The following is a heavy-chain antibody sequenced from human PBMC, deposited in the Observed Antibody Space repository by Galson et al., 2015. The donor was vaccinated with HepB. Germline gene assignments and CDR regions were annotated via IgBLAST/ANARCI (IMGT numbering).Heavy chain of an antibody. V-gene: IGHV1-18*04. CDR1: GYTFTGYG. D-gene: IGHD3-16*01. CDR2: ISAYNGNT. J-gene: IGHJ4*02. CDR3: ARDPRPIYDYVWGSFGDYFDY. Sequence: SVKVSCKASGYTFTGYGISWVRQAPGQGLEWMGWISAYNGNTNYAQKLQGRVTMTTDTSTSTAYMELRSLRSDDTAVYYCARDPRPIYDYVWGSFGDYFDYWGQGTLVTVSS.